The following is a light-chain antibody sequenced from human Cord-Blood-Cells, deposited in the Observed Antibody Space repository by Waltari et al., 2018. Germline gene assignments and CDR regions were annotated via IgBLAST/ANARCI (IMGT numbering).Light chain of an antibody. CDR2: DVS. CDR1: SSDVGGYNY. V-gene: IGLV2-11*01. CDR3: CSYAGSYTYAV. Sequence: QSALTQPRSVSGSPGQSVTISCTGTSSDVGGYNYVSWYQQHPGKAPKLMIYDVSKRPSGVPDRFSDSKSGNTASLTISGLQAEDEADYYCCSYAGSYTYAVFGGGTQLTVL. J-gene: IGLJ7*01.